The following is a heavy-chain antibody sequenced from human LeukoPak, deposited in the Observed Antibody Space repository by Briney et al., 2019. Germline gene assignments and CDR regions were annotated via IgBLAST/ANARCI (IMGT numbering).Heavy chain of an antibody. CDR3: ARYYYYYMDV. CDR2: IKQDGSEK. V-gene: IGHV3-7*01. Sequence: GGPLNFPWEASGLTFGSYWMSWVGQAQGKGLEWVANIKQDGSEKYYVDSVKGRFTISRDNAKNSLYLQMNSLRAEDTAVYYCARYYYYYMDVWGKGTTVTVSS. CDR1: GLTFGSYW. J-gene: IGHJ6*03.